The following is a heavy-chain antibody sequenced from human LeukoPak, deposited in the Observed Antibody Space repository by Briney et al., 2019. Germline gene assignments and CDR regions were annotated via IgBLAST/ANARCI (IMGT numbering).Heavy chain of an antibody. CDR2: INHSGST. CDR3: ARPRRRGSYMDV. Sequence: SETLSLTCAVYGGSFSGYYWSWIRQPPGKGLEWIGEINHSGSTNYNPSLKSRVTISVDTSKNQFSLKLSSVTAADTAVYYCARPRRRGSYMDVWGKGTTVTISS. D-gene: IGHD5-12*01. V-gene: IGHV4-34*01. J-gene: IGHJ6*03. CDR1: GGSFSGYY.